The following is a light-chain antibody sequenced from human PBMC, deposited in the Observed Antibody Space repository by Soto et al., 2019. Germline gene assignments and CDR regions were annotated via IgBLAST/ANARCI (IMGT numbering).Light chain of an antibody. V-gene: IGKV1-39*01. CDR3: QQSYSTPLT. CDR1: QSISSY. CDR2: AAS. J-gene: IGKJ4*01. Sequence: DVQMTQSPSSLSASVGDRLTITSRASQSISSYLNWYQQKPGKAPKLLIYAASRLQSGVPSRFSGSGSGKDFTLTISSLQPEDFATYYCQQSYSTPLTFGGGTKVDI.